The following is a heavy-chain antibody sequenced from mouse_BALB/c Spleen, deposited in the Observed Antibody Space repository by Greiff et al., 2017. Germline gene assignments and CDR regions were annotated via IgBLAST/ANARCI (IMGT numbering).Heavy chain of an antibody. CDR3: ARRGYGYGSSYWYFDV. D-gene: IGHD1-1*01. V-gene: IGHV1-14*01. CDR2: INPYNDGT. Sequence: EVQLQQSGPELVKPGASVKMSCKASGYTFTSYVMHWVKQKPGQGLEWIGYINPYNDGTKYNEKFKGKATLTSDKSSSTAYMELSSLTSEDSAVYYCARRGYGYGSSYWYFDVLGAGTTVTVSS. CDR1: GYTFTSYV. J-gene: IGHJ1*01.